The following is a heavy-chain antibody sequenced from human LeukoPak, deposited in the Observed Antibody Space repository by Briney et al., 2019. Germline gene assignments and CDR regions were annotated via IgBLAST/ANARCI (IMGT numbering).Heavy chain of an antibody. CDR1: GFSFSSYW. CDR2: IKQDGGEK. J-gene: IGHJ4*02. V-gene: IGHV3-7*01. CDR3: ASLSGSYYTY. D-gene: IGHD1-26*01. Sequence: GGSLRLSCVASGFSFSSYWMSWVRQAPGKGLEWVAKIKQDGGEKYYVDSVKGRFTISRDNAKNSLFLQMNSLRVEDTNVYYGASLSGSYYTYWGQETLVTVSS.